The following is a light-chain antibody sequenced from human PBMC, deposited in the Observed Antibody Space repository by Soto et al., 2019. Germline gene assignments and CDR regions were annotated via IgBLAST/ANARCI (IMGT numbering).Light chain of an antibody. CDR2: GAS. CDR1: QSVSNNY. V-gene: IGKV3-20*01. J-gene: IGKJ1*01. Sequence: EILLTQWPGTRSLSRGERATLSCRASQSVSNNYLAWYKQKPGQAPXXLIYGASNRATGIPDRFSGSGSGTDFTLTIRRLEPEDFAVYYCQQYGSSGTFGQGTKLDIK. CDR3: QQYGSSGT.